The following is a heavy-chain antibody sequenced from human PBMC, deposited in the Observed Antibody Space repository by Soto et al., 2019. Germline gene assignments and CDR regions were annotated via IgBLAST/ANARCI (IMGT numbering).Heavy chain of an antibody. CDR3: AKDSYYYDSSGYWVY. J-gene: IGHJ4*02. V-gene: IGHV3-23*01. D-gene: IGHD3-22*01. CDR2: ISGSGGST. CDR1: GFTFSSYA. Sequence: GGSLRLSCAASGFTFSSYAMSWVRQAPGKGLEWVSAISGSGGSTYYADSVKGRFTISIDNSKNTLYLQMNSLRAEDTAVYYCAKDSYYYDSSGYWVYWGQGTLVTVSS.